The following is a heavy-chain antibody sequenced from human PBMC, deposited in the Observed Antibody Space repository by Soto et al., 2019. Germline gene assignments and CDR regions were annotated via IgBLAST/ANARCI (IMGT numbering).Heavy chain of an antibody. V-gene: IGHV4-4*02. J-gene: IGHJ4*02. CDR2: IFHDGTA. Sequence: SETLSLTCAVSGVSISSRNWWTWVRQTPQRGLEYIGEIFHDGTANYYPSFERRVAISVDTSKNQFSLKLTSVTAADTAIYFCARLVYDTRLNYMYFDFWGQGALVTVSS. CDR1: GVSISSRNW. CDR3: ARLVYDTRLNYMYFDF. D-gene: IGHD3-10*01.